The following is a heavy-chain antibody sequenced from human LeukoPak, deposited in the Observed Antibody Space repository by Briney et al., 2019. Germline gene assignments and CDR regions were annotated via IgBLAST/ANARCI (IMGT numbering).Heavy chain of an antibody. CDR2: FYSSESA. J-gene: IGHJ4*02. Sequence: SETLSLTCTVSGGSISSYYWSWIRQPPGKGLEWIGYFYSSESANYSPSLRSRVTISGDTSKNQLSLKLTSVTAADTAVYYCARNAGWYRHDYWGQGTLVTVSS. CDR3: ARNAGWYRHDY. D-gene: IGHD6-19*01. V-gene: IGHV4-59*01. CDR1: GGSISSYY.